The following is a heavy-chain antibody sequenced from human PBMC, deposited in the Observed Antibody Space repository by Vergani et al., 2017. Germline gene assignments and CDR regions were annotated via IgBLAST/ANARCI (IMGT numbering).Heavy chain of an antibody. D-gene: IGHD6-13*01. CDR1: GGSVSSGSYY. CDR3: ARVSSSWSFDY. CDR2: IYYSGGT. J-gene: IGHJ4*02. V-gene: IGHV4-61*01. Sequence: QVQLQESGPGLVKPSETLSLTCTVSGGSVSSGSYYWSWIRQPPGKGLEWIGYIYYSGGTNYNPSLKSRVTISVDTSKNQFSLKLSSVTAADTAVYYCARVSSSWSFDYWGQGTLVTVSS.